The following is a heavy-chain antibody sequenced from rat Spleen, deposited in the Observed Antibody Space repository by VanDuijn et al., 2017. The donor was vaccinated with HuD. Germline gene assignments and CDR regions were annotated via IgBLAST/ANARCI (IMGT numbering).Heavy chain of an antibody. D-gene: IGHD1-9*01. J-gene: IGHJ2*01. Sequence: EVQLVESDGGLVQPGRSLKLSCAASGFTFTDYYMAWVRQAPRKGLEWVAIITYDGSSTYYRDSVKGRFTISRDNAKSTLYLQMDSLRSEDTATYYCARRHYGYTDYFDFWGQGVMVTVSS. V-gene: IGHV5-7*01. CDR3: ARRHYGYTDYFDF. CDR2: ITYDGSST. CDR1: GFTFTDYY.